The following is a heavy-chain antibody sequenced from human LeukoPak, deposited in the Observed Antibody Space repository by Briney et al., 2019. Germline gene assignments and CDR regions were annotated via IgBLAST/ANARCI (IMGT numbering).Heavy chain of an antibody. CDR2: IYPRDGST. V-gene: IGHV1-46*01. CDR3: ARRDGYKIDY. J-gene: IGHJ4*02. CDR1: GYTFTSNY. Sequence: GASVKVSCKASGYTFTSNYIHWVRQAPGQGLEWMGMIYPRDGSTSYAQKFQGRVTMTRDTSTSTVYMELSSLRSEDTAVYYCARRDGYKIDYWGQGTLVTVSS. D-gene: IGHD5-24*01.